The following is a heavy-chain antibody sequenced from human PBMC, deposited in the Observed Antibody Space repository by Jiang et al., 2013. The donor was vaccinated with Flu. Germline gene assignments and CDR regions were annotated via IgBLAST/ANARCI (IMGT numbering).Heavy chain of an antibody. CDR3: ARDDTVTNRYYYGMDV. V-gene: IGHV3-30*03. J-gene: IGHJ6*02. CDR2: ISYYGNNK. D-gene: IGHD4-17*01. CDR1: GFTFSTYG. Sequence: VQLVESGGGVVQPGRSLRLSCAASGFTFSTYGMHWVRQAPGKGLEWVAAISYYGNNKYYGDSVKGRFTISRDNPKNTLYLQMNSLRAEDTAMYYCARDDTVTNRYYYGMDVWGQGTTVTVSS.